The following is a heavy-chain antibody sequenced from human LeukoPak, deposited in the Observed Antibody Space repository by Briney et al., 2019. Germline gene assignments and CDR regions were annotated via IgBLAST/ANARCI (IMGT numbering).Heavy chain of an antibody. Sequence: SQTLSLTCTVSGGSISSGSYYWSWIRQPAGKGLEWIGRIYTSGSTKYNPSLKSRVTISVDTSKNQFALKLSSVTAADTAVYYCARGGDTWGQGTLVTVSS. CDR3: ARGGDT. CDR2: IYTSGST. CDR1: GGSISSGSYY. V-gene: IGHV4-61*02. D-gene: IGHD3-16*01. J-gene: IGHJ4*02.